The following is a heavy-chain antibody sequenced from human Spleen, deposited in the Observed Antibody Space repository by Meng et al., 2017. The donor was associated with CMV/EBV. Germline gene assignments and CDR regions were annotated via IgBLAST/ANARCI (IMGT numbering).Heavy chain of an antibody. CDR2: VNSGGRT. CDR1: GFSVSNNY. D-gene: IGHD1-14*01. J-gene: IGHJ6*02. V-gene: IGHV3-53*01. CDR3: ARDSRPGDGMDV. Sequence: GESLKISCAASGFSVSNNYMSWVRQAPGKGLEWVSVVNSGGRTYYADSVQGRFTVSRDNSKNTLYLQMNSLRAEDTAVYYCARDSRPGDGMDVWGQGTTVTVSS.